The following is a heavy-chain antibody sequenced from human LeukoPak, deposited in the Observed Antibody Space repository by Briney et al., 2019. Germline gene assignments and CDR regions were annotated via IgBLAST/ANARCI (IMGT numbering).Heavy chain of an antibody. CDR3: ARGRGASSGSGSHGTTSSYYMDV. V-gene: IGHV7-4-1*02. CDR1: GYSLTSYA. CDR2: INTNTGNP. Sequence: EASVKVSCKASGYSLTSYALNWVRQAPGQGFEWMGWINTNTGNPTYAQGFTGRFVFSLDTSVSTAHLQISSLKAEDTAVYFCARGRGASSGSGSHGTTSSYYMDVWGKGTTVTVSS. D-gene: IGHD3-10*01. J-gene: IGHJ6*03.